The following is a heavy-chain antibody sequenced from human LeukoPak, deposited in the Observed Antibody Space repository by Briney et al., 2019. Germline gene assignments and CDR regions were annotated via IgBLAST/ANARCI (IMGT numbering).Heavy chain of an antibody. D-gene: IGHD1-26*01. Sequence: GGSLRLSCAASGFTFSGSAMHWVRQASGKGLEWVGRIRSKANSYATAYAASVKGRFTISRDDSKNTAYLQMNSLKTEDTAVYYCTRMEPRDAFDIWGQGTMVTVSS. CDR1: GFTFSGSA. J-gene: IGHJ3*02. CDR2: IRSKANSYAT. CDR3: TRMEPRDAFDI. V-gene: IGHV3-73*01.